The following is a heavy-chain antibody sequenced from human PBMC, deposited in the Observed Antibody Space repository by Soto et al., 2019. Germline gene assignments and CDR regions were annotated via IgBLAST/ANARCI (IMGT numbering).Heavy chain of an antibody. V-gene: IGHV1-3*01. J-gene: IGHJ5*02. CDR3: ARGHFYDFWSGYYTLNWFDP. CDR2: INAGNGNT. Sequence: ASVKVSCKASGYTFTSYAMHWVRQAPGQRLEWMGWINAGNGNTKYSQKFQGRVAMTRDTSTSTVYMELSSLRSEDTAVYYCARGHFYDFWSGYYTLNWFDPWGQGTLVTVSS. CDR1: GYTFTSYA. D-gene: IGHD3-3*01.